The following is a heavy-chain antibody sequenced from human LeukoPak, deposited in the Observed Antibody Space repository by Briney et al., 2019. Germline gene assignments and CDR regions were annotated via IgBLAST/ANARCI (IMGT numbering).Heavy chain of an antibody. CDR3: ANAPAVAGFLNWSDP. D-gene: IGHD6-19*01. Sequence: PGGSLRLSCAASGFTFSSSAMTWVRQAPGKGLEWVSAISGSGGSTYYADSVKGRFTISRDNSKNTLYLQMNSLRAEDTAVYYCANAPAVAGFLNWSDPWGQGTLVTVSS. J-gene: IGHJ5*02. V-gene: IGHV3-23*01. CDR1: GFTFSSSA. CDR2: ISGSGGST.